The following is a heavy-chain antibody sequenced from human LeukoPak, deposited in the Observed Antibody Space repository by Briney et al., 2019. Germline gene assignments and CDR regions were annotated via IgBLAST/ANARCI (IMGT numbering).Heavy chain of an antibody. CDR1: GGSISRYY. Sequence: SETLSLTCTVSGGSISRYYWSWIRRPPGKGLEWIGYIDDSGNTNYNPSLKSQVTISVDKSKNQFSLKMSFVTAADTAMYYCARSDYHNSGSHTVFDAFDIWGQGTRVTVSS. D-gene: IGHD3-10*01. J-gene: IGHJ3*02. CDR2: IDDSGNT. CDR3: ARSDYHNSGSHTVFDAFDI. V-gene: IGHV4-59*01.